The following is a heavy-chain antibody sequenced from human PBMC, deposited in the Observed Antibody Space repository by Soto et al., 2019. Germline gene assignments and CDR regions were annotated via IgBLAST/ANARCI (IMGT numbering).Heavy chain of an antibody. D-gene: IGHD3-10*01. CDR1: GGSISSSSYY. V-gene: IGHV4-39*01. CDR2: IYYSGST. J-gene: IGHJ5*02. Sequence: KPSETLSLTCTVSGGSISSSSYYWGWIRQPPGKGLEWIGSIYYSGSTYYNPSLKSRVTISVDTSKNQFSLKLSSVTAADTAVYYCARPQTLGSGSYYNDWFDPWGQGTLVTVSS. CDR3: ARPQTLGSGSYYNDWFDP.